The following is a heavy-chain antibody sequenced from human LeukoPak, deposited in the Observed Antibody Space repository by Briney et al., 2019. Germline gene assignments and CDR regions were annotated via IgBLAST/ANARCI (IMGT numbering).Heavy chain of an antibody. J-gene: IGHJ4*02. D-gene: IGHD6-25*01. CDR1: GFTISNYW. CDR2: IHPDGSIT. CDR3: AKGSAAGRPYYFDY. V-gene: IGHV3-74*03. Sequence: GGSLRLSCVGSGFTISNYWMHWVRQAPGTGLVWVSRIHPDGSITTYADSVKGRFTISKDSSKTILYLQMNSLRAEDAAVYFCAKGSAAGRPYYFDYWGQGTLVTVSS.